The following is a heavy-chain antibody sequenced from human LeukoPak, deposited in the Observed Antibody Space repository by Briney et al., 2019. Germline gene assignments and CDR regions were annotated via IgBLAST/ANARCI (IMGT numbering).Heavy chain of an antibody. CDR3: ARTAVTIFGVVITPFDY. J-gene: IGHJ4*02. D-gene: IGHD3-3*01. CDR2: INHSGST. Sequence: SETLSLTCAVYGGSFSGYYWSWIRQPPGKGLEWIGEINHSGSTNYNPSLKSRVTISVDTSKNQFSLKLSSVTAADTAVYHCARTAVTIFGVVITPFDYWGQGTLVTVSS. CDR1: GGSFSGYY. V-gene: IGHV4-34*01.